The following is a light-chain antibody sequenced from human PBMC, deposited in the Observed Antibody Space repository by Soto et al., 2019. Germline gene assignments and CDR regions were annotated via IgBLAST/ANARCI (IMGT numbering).Light chain of an antibody. V-gene: IGLV4-69*01. CDR3: QTWGTGTVV. CDR2: VSSDGSH. Sequence: QLVLTQSPSASASLGASVKLTCTLSSGHSRYAIAWHQQQPEKGPRYLMKVSSDGSHTKGDGIPDRFSGSSSGADRFLTISSLQSEDEADYYCQTWGTGTVVFGGGTKLTVL. J-gene: IGLJ2*01. CDR1: SGHSRYA.